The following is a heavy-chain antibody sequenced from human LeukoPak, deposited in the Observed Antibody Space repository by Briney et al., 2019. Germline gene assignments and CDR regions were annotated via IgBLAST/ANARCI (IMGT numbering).Heavy chain of an antibody. V-gene: IGHV4-31*03. CDR3: ARDGCPGSHDLAEYFQL. CDR1: GGSISSGGYY. CDR2: IYHSGST. Sequence: PSQTLSLTCTVSGGSISSGGYYWSWIRQHPGKGLEWIGYIYHSGSTYYNPSLKSRVSISVDTSKNQFSLKLSSVTAADTAVYYCARDGCPGSHDLAEYFQLWGQGTLVTVPS. J-gene: IGHJ1*01. D-gene: IGHD3-16*01.